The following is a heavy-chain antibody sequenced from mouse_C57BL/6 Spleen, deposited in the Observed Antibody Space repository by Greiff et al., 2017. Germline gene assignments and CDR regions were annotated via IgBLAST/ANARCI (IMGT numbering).Heavy chain of an antibody. J-gene: IGHJ4*01. CDR2: IWGGGST. CDR1: GFSLTSYG. CDR3: AKHKIYDGYSTGYAMDY. V-gene: IGHV2-9*01. Sequence: VQGVESGPGLVAPSQSLSITCTVSGFSLTSYGVDWVRQPPGKGLEWLGVIWGGGSTNYNSALMSRLSISKDNSKSQVFLKMNSLQTDETAMYYCAKHKIYDGYSTGYAMDYWGQGTSVTVSS. D-gene: IGHD2-3*01.